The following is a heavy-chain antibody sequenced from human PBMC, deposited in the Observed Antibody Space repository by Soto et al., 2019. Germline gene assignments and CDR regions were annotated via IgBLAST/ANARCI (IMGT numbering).Heavy chain of an antibody. CDR1: GFTFSSYS. V-gene: IGHV3-21*01. CDR3: ARDKLVVVPAGILNVGLSYGMDV. CDR2: ISSSSSYI. Sequence: EVQLVESGGGLVKPGGSLRLSCAASGFTFSSYSMNWVRQAPGKGLEWVSSISSSSSYIYYADSVKGRFTISRDNATNSLYLQMNSRRAEDTAVYYCARDKLVVVPAGILNVGLSYGMDVWGQGTTVTVSS. D-gene: IGHD2-2*02. J-gene: IGHJ6*02.